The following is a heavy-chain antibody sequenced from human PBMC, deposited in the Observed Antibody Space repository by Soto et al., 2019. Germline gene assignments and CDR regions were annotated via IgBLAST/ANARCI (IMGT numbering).Heavy chain of an antibody. J-gene: IGHJ2*01. D-gene: IGHD5-12*01. V-gene: IGHV1-69*12. CDR1: GGTFSNYP. CDR3: ARGNHRWLQLWYFDL. Sequence: QVQLVQSGAEVKKPGSSVKVSCKASGGTFSNYPISWVRQAPGQGLEWMGGIIPIFGTVNYAQKFQGRVTITADESASPAYMKLSSLRSEDTAVYYCARGNHRWLQLWYFDLWGRGTLVTVSS. CDR2: IIPIFGTV.